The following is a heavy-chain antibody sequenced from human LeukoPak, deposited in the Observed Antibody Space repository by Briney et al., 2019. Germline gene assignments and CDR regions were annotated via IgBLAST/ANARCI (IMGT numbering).Heavy chain of an antibody. D-gene: IGHD5-24*01. Sequence: SETLSLTCAVYGGSFSGYYWSWIRQPPGEGLEWIGEINHSGSTNYNPSLKSRVTISVDTSKNQFSLKLSSVTAADTAVYYCARGGGDGYKPWGQGTLVTVSS. J-gene: IGHJ4*02. CDR1: GGSFSGYY. CDR3: ARGGGDGYKP. CDR2: INHSGST. V-gene: IGHV4-34*01.